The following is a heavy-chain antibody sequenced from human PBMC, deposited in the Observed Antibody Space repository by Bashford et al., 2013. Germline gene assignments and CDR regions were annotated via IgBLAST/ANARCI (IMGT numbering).Heavy chain of an antibody. Sequence: SGPTLVKPTETLTLTCTVSGGSISSYFWSWIRQPPGKGLEWIGYIYYTGSTNYNPSLKSRVTISVDTSKNQFSLKLSSVTAADTAVYYCARSRYLYDFWSGPQDDAFDIWGQGTMVTVSS. CDR3: ARSRYLYDFWSGPQDDAFDI. J-gene: IGHJ3*02. CDR2: IYYTGST. V-gene: IGHV4-59*01. CDR1: GGSISSYF. D-gene: IGHD3-3*01.